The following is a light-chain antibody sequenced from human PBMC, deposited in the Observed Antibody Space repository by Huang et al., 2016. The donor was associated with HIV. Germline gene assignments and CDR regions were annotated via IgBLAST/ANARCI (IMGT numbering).Light chain of an antibody. J-gene: IGKJ4*01. CDR3: MQRTQRPLT. V-gene: IGKV2D-29*02. CDR1: QSLLHSDGETY. CDR2: EGS. Sequence: DIVMTQTPLSLSVTPGQPASISCKSSQSLLHSDGETYLYWYLHKPGQSPQLLIYEGSNRFSGVPDRFSGSGSGTDFTRRISRVEAEDVGVYYCMQRTQRPLTFGGGTKVEIK.